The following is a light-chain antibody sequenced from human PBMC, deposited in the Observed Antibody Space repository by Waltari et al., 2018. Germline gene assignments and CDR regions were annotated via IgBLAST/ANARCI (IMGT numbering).Light chain of an antibody. V-gene: IGLV2-11*01. J-gene: IGLJ1*01. CDR2: EVT. Sequence: QSDLTQPRSVSGSPGQSVTISCTGTSSHSVSWYQQHPGKAPQLMIFEVTRRPSGVPDRFSGSKSGNTASLTISGLQAEDEADYYCCSYGGRYVFGTATKVTVL. CDR1: SSHS. CDR3: CSYGGRYV.